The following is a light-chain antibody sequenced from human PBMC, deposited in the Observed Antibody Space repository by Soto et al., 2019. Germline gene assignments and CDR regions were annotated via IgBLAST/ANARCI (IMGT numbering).Light chain of an antibody. Sequence: EIVMTQSPATLSVSPGERATLSCRASQSVSSNLAWYQQKPGQAPRLLIYGASTMATGIPARFSGSGSGTEFTLTISSLQSEDFSVYYCQQYNNCPPLFTFGPGTKVDIK. V-gene: IGKV3-15*01. CDR2: GAS. CDR3: QQYNNCPPLFT. J-gene: IGKJ3*01. CDR1: QSVSSN.